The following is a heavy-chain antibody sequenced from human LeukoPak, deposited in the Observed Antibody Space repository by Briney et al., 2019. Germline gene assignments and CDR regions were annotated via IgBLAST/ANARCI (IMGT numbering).Heavy chain of an antibody. CDR1: GGSISSGSYY. V-gene: IGHV4-61*02. CDR2: IYTSGST. J-gene: IGHJ4*02. D-gene: IGHD6-13*01. CDR3: ARSSAAGPEIDY. Sequence: SETLSLTCTVSGGSISSGSYYWSWIRQPAGKGLEWIGRIYTSGSTNYNPSLKSRVTISVDTSKNQFSLKLSSVTAADTAVYCCARSSAAGPEIDYWGQGTLVTVSS.